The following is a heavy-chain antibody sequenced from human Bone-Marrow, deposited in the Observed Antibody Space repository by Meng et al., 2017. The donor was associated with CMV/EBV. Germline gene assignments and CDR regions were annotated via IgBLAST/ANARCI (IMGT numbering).Heavy chain of an antibody. CDR2: INPNSGGT. CDR1: GYTFTGYY. D-gene: IGHD2-2*01. CDR3: AREWDCSSTSCDDY. Sequence: ASVKVSCKASGYTFTGYYMHWVRQAPGQGLEWMGWINPNSGGTNYAQKFQGRVTMTRDTSISTAYMELSRLRSDDTAVYCCAREWDCSSTSCDDYWGQGTLVTVSS. J-gene: IGHJ4*02. V-gene: IGHV1-2*02.